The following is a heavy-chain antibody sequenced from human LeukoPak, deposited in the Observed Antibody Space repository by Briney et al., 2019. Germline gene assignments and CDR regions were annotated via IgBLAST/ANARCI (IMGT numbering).Heavy chain of an antibody. J-gene: IGHJ5*02. CDR3: ARDRIAARPVFWFDP. V-gene: IGHV4-59*01. CDR1: GGSISSYY. D-gene: IGHD6-6*01. CDR2: IYYSGST. Sequence: SETLSLTCTVSGGSISSYYWSWIRQPPGKGLEWIGYIYYSGSTNYDPSLKSRVTISVDTSRNQFSLKLSPVTAADTAVYYCARDRIAARPVFWFDPWGQGTLVTVSS.